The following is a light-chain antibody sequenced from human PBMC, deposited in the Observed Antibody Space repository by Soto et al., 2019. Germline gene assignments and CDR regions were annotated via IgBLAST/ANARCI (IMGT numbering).Light chain of an antibody. CDR1: QSVSSSY. CDR2: GAS. CDR3: QQYGSSPYST. J-gene: IGKJ3*01. V-gene: IGKV3-20*01. Sequence: EIVLTQSPGTLSLSPGERATLSYRASQSVSSSYLAWYQQKPGQAPRLLIYGASSRATGIPDRFSGSGSGTDFTLTISRLEPEDFAVYYCQQYGSSPYSTFGPGTKVDIK.